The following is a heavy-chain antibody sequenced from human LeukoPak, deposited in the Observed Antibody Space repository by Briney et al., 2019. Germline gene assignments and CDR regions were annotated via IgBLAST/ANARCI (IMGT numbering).Heavy chain of an antibody. CDR3: ARLTNWFDP. J-gene: IGHJ5*02. CDR1: GGSISSSSYY. CDR2: IYYGGST. Sequence: SETLSLTCTVSGGSISSSSYYWGWIRQPPGKGLEWIGCIYYGGSTYYNPSLKSRVTISVYTSKNQFSLKLSSVTAADTAVYYCARLTNWFDPWGQGTLVTVSS. V-gene: IGHV4-39*01.